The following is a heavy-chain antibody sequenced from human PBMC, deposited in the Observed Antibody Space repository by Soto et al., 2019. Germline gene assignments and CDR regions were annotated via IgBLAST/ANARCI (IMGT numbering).Heavy chain of an antibody. CDR3: ARDMYSSGWYRNWFDP. CDR1: GGSISSYY. CDR2: IYYSGST. Sequence: SETLSLTCTVSGGSISSYYWSWIRQPPGKGLEWIGYIYYSGSTNYNPSLKSRVTISVDTSKNQFSLKLSSVTAADTAVYYCARDMYSSGWYRNWFDPWGQVTLVTVS. J-gene: IGHJ5*02. D-gene: IGHD6-19*01. V-gene: IGHV4-59*01.